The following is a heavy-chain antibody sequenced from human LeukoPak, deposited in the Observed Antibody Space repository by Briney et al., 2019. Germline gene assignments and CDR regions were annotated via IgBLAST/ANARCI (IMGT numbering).Heavy chain of an antibody. CDR1: GYTFTSYY. V-gene: IGHV1-46*01. CDR2: INHSGGST. Sequence: ASVKVSCKASGYTFTSYYMHWVRQAPGQGLEWMGIINHSGGSTSYAQKFQGRVTMTRDMSTSTVYMELSSLRSEDTAVYYCGGYYYYYMDVWGKGTTVTVSS. J-gene: IGHJ6*03. CDR3: GGYYYYYMDV.